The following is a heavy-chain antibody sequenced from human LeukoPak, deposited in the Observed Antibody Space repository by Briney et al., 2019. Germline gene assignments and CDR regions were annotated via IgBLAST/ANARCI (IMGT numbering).Heavy chain of an antibody. CDR3: AKDSWFGASKAFDI. V-gene: IGHV3-23*01. J-gene: IGHJ3*02. CDR2: ISGSGGST. D-gene: IGHD3-10*01. CDR1: RFTFSSYA. Sequence: GGSLRLSCAASRFTFSSYAMSWVRQAPGKGLEWVSGISGSGGSTYYADSVKGRFTISRDNSKNTLSLQINNLRAEDTAVYYCAKDSWFGASKAFDIWGQGTMVTVSS.